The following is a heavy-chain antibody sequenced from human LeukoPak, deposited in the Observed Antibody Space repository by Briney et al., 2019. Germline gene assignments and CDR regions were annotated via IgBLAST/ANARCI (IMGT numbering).Heavy chain of an antibody. Sequence: PSETLSLTCAVSGGSISSSNWWSWVRQPPGKGLEWIGEIYHSGSTNYNPSLKSRVTISVDKSKNQFSLKLSSVTAADTAVYYCARDGLWIQNAFDIWGQGTMVTVSS. CDR3: ARDGLWIQNAFDI. V-gene: IGHV4-4*02. CDR2: IYHSGST. CDR1: GGSISSSNW. J-gene: IGHJ3*02. D-gene: IGHD5-18*01.